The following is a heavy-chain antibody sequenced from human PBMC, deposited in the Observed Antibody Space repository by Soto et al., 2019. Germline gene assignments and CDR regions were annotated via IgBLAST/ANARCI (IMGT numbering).Heavy chain of an antibody. CDR1: GFTFSSYA. D-gene: IGHD2-21*02. V-gene: IGHV3-30-3*01. CDR2: ISYDGSNK. J-gene: IGHJ3*01. CDR3: AKGFIVVVTVLRPDDAFDV. Sequence: VGSLRLSCAASGFTFSSYAMHWVRQAPGKGLEWVAVISYDGSNKYYADSVKGRFTISRDPSKNTVFLEMNSLRAEDTAVYYCAKGFIVVVTVLRPDDAFDVWGQGTLVTVSS.